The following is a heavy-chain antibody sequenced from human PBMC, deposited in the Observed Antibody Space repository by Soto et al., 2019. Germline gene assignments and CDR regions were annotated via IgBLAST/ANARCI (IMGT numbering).Heavy chain of an antibody. CDR2: IYHSGST. Sequence: SETLSLTCAVSGGSISSGGYSWSWIRQPPGKGLEWIGYIYHSGSTYYNPSLKSRVTISVDRSKNQFSLKLSSVTAADTAVYYCARNSPRMKYYDFWSGPLPHYGMDVWGQGTTVTVSS. CDR1: GGSISSGGYS. CDR3: ARNSPRMKYYDFWSGPLPHYGMDV. D-gene: IGHD3-3*01. J-gene: IGHJ6*02. V-gene: IGHV4-30-2*01.